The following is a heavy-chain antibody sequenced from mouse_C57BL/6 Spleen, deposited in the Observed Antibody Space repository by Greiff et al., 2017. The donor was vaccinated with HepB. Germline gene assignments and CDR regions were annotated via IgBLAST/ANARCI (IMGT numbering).Heavy chain of an antibody. V-gene: IGHV1-50*01. CDR1: GYTFTSYW. Sequence: QVQLQQPGAELVKPGASVKLSCKASGYTFTSYWMQWVKQRPGQGLEWIGEIDPSDSYTNYNQKFKGKATLTVDTSSSTAYMQLSSLTSEDSAVYYCASSSYDWYFDVWGTGTTVTVSS. J-gene: IGHJ1*03. D-gene: IGHD1-1*01. CDR2: IDPSDSYT. CDR3: ASSSYDWYFDV.